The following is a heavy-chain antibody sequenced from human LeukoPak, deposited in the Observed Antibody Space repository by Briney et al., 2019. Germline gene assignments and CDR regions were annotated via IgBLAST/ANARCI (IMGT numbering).Heavy chain of an antibody. J-gene: IGHJ4*02. V-gene: IGHV1-2*02. Sequence: ASVKVCCKASGYTFTGYYMHWVRQAPGQGLEWMGWIDPNSGGTNYAQKFQGRVTMTRDTSISTAYMELSRLRSDDTAVYYCARHYYDSSGYYLSEPFDYWGQGTLVTVSS. CDR2: IDPNSGGT. CDR1: GYTFTGYY. D-gene: IGHD3-22*01. CDR3: ARHYYDSSGYYLSEPFDY.